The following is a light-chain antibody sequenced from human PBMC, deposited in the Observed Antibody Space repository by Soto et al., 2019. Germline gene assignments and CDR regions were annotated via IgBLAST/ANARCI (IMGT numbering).Light chain of an antibody. J-gene: IGKJ4*01. V-gene: IGKV3-20*01. Sequence: EIVMTQSPVTLSVSPGERATLSCRASQTITTLAWYQRKPGQAPRLLIYRVSSRATGVPDRFSGSGSGTDYTLTISRLEPEDFAVYYCQQYGNLPLTFGGGTKVDIK. CDR2: RVS. CDR1: QTITT. CDR3: QQYGNLPLT.